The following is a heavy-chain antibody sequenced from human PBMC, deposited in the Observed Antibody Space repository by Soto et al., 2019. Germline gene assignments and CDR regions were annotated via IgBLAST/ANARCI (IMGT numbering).Heavy chain of an antibody. Sequence: GRSLRLSCAASGFTVSSNYMSWVRQAPGKGLEWVSVIYSGGSTYYADSVKGRFTISRDNSKNTLYLQMNSLRAEDTAVYYCASRNSSSWYGYAFDIWGQGTMVTVSS. D-gene: IGHD6-13*01. CDR1: GFTVSSNY. CDR3: ASRNSSSWYGYAFDI. V-gene: IGHV3-53*01. J-gene: IGHJ3*02. CDR2: IYSGGST.